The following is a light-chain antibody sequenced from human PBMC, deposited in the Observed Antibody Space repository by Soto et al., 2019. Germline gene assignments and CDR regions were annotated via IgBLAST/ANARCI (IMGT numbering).Light chain of an antibody. CDR3: QQYNNWPYT. Sequence: EIVITQSPATLSVSPGERATLSCRASQSVSSNLAWYQQKPGQAPRLLIYGASTRATGIPARFSGSGFGTEFTLTISSLQSEDFAVYYCQQYNNWPYTFGQGTKLEIK. J-gene: IGKJ2*01. V-gene: IGKV3-15*01. CDR1: QSVSSN. CDR2: GAS.